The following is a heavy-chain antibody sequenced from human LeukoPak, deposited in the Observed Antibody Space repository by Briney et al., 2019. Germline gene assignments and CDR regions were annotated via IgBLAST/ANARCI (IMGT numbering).Heavy chain of an antibody. V-gene: IGHV1-3*01. D-gene: IGHD6-6*01. Sequence: ASVKVSCKASGYTFTSYAMHWVRQAPGQRLEWMGWTNAGNGNTKYSQKFQGRVTITRDTSASTAYMELSSLRSEDTAVYYCARGLWAARALDYWGEGTLVTVSS. CDR3: ARGLWAARALDY. CDR2: TNAGNGNT. J-gene: IGHJ4*02. CDR1: GYTFTSYA.